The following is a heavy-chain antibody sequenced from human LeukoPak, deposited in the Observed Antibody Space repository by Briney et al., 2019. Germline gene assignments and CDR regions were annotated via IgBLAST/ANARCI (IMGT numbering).Heavy chain of an antibody. D-gene: IGHD6-13*01. V-gene: IGHV4-4*07. CDR3: ARGVASTGIGWFDP. Sequence: SETLSLACTVSGGFISSYSWSWIRQDAGKGLEWIGRIYTSGSTNYNPSLKSRVTMSVDTSKNQFSLNLSSVTAADTAVYYCARGVASTGIGWFDPWGQGTLVTVSS. CDR2: IYTSGST. J-gene: IGHJ5*02. CDR1: GGFISSYS.